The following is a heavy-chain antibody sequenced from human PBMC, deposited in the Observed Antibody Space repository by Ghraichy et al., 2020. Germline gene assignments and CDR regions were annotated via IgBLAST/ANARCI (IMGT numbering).Heavy chain of an antibody. CDR1: GFTFSNYW. J-gene: IGHJ5*02. D-gene: IGHD3-16*01. Sequence: GGSLRLSCAASGFTFSNYWMHWVRQVPGKGLVWVSRVNVDGRDTTYADSVKGRFTISRDNAKNTLYLQMNSLRAEDTAIYYCARALGGNWFDPWGQGTLVTVSS. CDR2: VNVDGRDT. V-gene: IGHV3-74*01. CDR3: ARALGGNWFDP.